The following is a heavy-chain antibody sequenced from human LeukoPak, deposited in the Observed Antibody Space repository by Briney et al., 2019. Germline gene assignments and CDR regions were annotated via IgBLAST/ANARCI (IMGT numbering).Heavy chain of an antibody. V-gene: IGHV4-39*01. CDR2: IYYSGST. Sequence: SETLSLTCTVSGGSISSSSYYWGWIRQPPGKGLEWIGSIYYSGSTYYNPSLKSRVTISVDTSKNQFSLKLSSVTAADTAVCYCARHVYNRRFDYWGQGTLVTVSS. CDR3: ARHVYNRRFDY. D-gene: IGHD1-14*01. CDR1: GGSISSSSYY. J-gene: IGHJ4*02.